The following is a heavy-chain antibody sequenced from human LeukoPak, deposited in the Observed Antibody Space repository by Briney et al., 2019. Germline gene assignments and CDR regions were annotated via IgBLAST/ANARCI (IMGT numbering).Heavy chain of an antibody. J-gene: IGHJ5*02. CDR1: GGTFSSYA. CDR2: IIPIFGTA. D-gene: IGHD4-17*01. Sequence: LVKVSCKASGGTFSSYAISWVPQAPGQGLEWMGGIIPIFGTANYAQKFQGRVTITADESTSTAYMELSSMRSQDTAVYYCARGGYGAHRNWFDPSGEGTLVTVYS. V-gene: IGHV1-69*13. CDR3: ARGGYGAHRNWFDP.